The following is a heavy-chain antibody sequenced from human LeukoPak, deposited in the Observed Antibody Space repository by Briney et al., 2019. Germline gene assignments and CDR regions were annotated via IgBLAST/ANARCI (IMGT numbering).Heavy chain of an antibody. CDR2: IYSGGST. D-gene: IGHD6-19*01. J-gene: IGHJ4*02. CDR1: GFTFSSYG. Sequence: GGSLRLSCAASGFTFSSYGMSWVRQAPGKGLEWVSVIYSGGSTYYADSVKGRFTISRDNSKNTLYLQMNSLRAEDTAVYYCARVNPYSSGQIDYWGQGTLVTVSS. CDR3: ARVNPYSSGQIDY. V-gene: IGHV3-66*01.